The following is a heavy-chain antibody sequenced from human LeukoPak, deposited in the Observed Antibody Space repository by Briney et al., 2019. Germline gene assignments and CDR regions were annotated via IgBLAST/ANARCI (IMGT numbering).Heavy chain of an antibody. CDR3: ARSYSSGS. CDR1: GCTFSSYA. J-gene: IGHJ4*02. D-gene: IGHD6-19*01. V-gene: IGHV3-23*01. Sequence: GGSLRLSCVASGCTFSSYAMNWVRQAPGKGLEWVSGISGSGGSTYYADSVKGRFTISRDNSKNTLYLQMNSLRAEDTAIYYCARSYSSGSWGQGTLVTVSS. CDR2: ISGSGGST.